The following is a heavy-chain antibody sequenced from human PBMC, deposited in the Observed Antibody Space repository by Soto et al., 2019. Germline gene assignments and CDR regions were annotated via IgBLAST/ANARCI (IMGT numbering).Heavy chain of an antibody. CDR2: INHSGST. V-gene: IGHV4-34*01. D-gene: IGHD6-13*01. J-gene: IGHJ6*02. CDR3: ARVAIMAAAGTYYYYYYGMDV. CDR1: GGSFSGYY. Sequence: SETLSLTXAVYGGSFSGYYWSWIRQPPGKGLEWIGEINHSGSTNYNPSLKSRVTISVDTSKNQFSLKLSSVTAADTAVYYCARVAIMAAAGTYYYYYYGMDVWGQGTTVTVSS.